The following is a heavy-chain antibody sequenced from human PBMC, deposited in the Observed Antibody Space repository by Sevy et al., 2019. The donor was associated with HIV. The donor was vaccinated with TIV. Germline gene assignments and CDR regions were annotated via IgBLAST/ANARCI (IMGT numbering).Heavy chain of an antibody. J-gene: IGHJ6*02. CDR3: AKDFTGYNGMDV. D-gene: IGHD3-9*01. Sequence: GGSLRLSCVVSGIIFTSSGMHWVRQAPGKGLEWVAVISYHGRYKFYADSVKGRFTISRDNSKNILYLQMNGLRIEDTAVYYCAKDFTGYNGMDVWGQGTIVTVSS. CDR1: GIIFTSSG. V-gene: IGHV3-30*18. CDR2: ISYHGRYK.